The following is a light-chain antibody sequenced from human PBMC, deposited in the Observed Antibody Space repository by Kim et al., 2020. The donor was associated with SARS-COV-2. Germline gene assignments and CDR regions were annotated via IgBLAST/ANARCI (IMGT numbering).Light chain of an antibody. Sequence: ASVGDRVTITCQASQDSSNYLNWYQQKPGKVPKLLIYDASNLETGVPSRFSGSGSGTDFTFTISSPQPEDIATYYCQQYDNLPITFGQGTRLEIK. CDR3: QQYDNLPIT. V-gene: IGKV1-33*01. J-gene: IGKJ5*01. CDR2: DAS. CDR1: QDSSNY.